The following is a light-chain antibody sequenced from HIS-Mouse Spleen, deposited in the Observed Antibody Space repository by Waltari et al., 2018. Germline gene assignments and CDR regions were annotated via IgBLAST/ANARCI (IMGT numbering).Light chain of an antibody. Sequence: QSALTQPGSVSGSPGQSITHSCTGTSSDVGSYNLVPWYQQNPGKAPKLMIYEGSKRPSGVSNRFSGSKSGNTASLTISGLQAEDEADYYCCSYAGSSTWVFGGGTKLTVL. CDR2: EGS. CDR3: CSYAGSSTWV. CDR1: SSDVGSYNL. V-gene: IGLV2-23*01. J-gene: IGLJ3*02.